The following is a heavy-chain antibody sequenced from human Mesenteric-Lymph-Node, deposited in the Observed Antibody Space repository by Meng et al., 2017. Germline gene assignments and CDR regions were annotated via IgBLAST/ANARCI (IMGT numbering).Heavy chain of an antibody. CDR1: GASFSSYY. J-gene: IGHJ4*02. D-gene: IGHD4-23*01. Sequence: VPLQQGGAGLLTPSATLSPTCSVYGASFSSYYWSWIRQPPGKGLEWIGEINHSGNTNYNPSLKSRVTISGDTSKNQFSLKVSSVTAADTAVYFCARGQTTVVTPLEYWGQGTLVTVSS. V-gene: IGHV4-34*01. CDR2: INHSGNT. CDR3: ARGQTTVVTPLEY.